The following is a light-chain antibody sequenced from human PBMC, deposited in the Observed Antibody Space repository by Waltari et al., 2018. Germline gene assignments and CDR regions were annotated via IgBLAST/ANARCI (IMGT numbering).Light chain of an antibody. CDR2: AGN. Sequence: QSALTQPASVSGSPGQSITIPCTETSSDVGNYNVVSRYQHHPGKAPKLMIYAGNKRPAGVSDRFSGSKSGNRASLTISGLQAEDEADYYCCSYASSSGYVFGTGTEVTVL. CDR1: SSDVGNYNV. CDR3: CSYASSSGYV. V-gene: IGLV2-23*01. J-gene: IGLJ1*01.